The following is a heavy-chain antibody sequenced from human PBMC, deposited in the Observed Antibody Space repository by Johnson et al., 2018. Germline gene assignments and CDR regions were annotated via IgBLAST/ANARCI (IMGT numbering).Heavy chain of an antibody. D-gene: IGHD3-10*01. CDR3: GGDSALMLRGAIIY. CDR1: GFTFSDYY. J-gene: IGHJ4*02. V-gene: IGHV3-11*04. Sequence: VQLVESGGGLVKPGGSLRLSCAVSGFTFSDYYMSWIRQAPGKGLEWIAYISFSGSTIYYADSVKGRFTISRDNAKNSLYLQMNSLRAEDTAVYYCGGDSALMLRGAIIYWGQGTLVTVSS. CDR2: ISFSGSTI.